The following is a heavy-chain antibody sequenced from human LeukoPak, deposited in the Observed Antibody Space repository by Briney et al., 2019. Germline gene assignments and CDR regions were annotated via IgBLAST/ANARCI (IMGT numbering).Heavy chain of an antibody. CDR2: IIPILGIA. Sequence: ASVKVSFKASGYTFTCYYMHWVRQAPGQGLEWMGRIIPILGIANYAQKFQGRVTITADKSTSTAYMELSSLRSEDTAVYYCARGGSSSWGQGTLVTVSS. J-gene: IGHJ5*02. D-gene: IGHD1-26*01. CDR3: ARGGSSS. V-gene: IGHV1-69*04. CDR1: GYTFTCYY.